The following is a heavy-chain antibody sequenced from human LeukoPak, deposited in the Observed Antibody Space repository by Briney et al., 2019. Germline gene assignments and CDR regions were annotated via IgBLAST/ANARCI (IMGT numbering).Heavy chain of an antibody. J-gene: IGHJ4*02. CDR1: GGTFSSYA. CDR3: ARAGDLWFGEL. CDR2: IIPILGIA. D-gene: IGHD3-10*01. Sequence: SVKVSCKASGGTFSSYAISWVRQAPGQGLEWMGRIIPILGIANYAQKFQGRVTITADKSTSTAYMELSSLRSEDTAVYYCARAGDLWFGELWGQGTLGTVSS. V-gene: IGHV1-69*04.